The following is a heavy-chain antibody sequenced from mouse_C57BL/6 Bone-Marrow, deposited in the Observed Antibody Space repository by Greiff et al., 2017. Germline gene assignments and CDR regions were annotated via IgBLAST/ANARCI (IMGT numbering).Heavy chain of an antibody. CDR2: IYPRSGNT. J-gene: IGHJ2*01. CDR3: ARGLLRYRY. V-gene: IGHV1-81*01. D-gene: IGHD1-1*01. CDR1: GYTFTSYG. Sequence: QVHVKQSGAELARPGASVKLSCKASGYTFTSYGISWVKQRTGQGLEWIGEIYPRSGNTYYNEKFKGKATRTADKSSSTAYMELRSLTSEDSAVYFCARGLLRYRYWGQGTTLTVSS.